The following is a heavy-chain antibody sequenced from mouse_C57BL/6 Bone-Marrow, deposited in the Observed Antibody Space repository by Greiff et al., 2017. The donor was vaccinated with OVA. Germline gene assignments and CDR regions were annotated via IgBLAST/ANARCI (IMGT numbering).Heavy chain of an antibody. D-gene: IGHD1-1*01. CDR3: ARGFLLLRI. Sequence: VQLQQSGPVLVKPGASVKMSCKASGYTFTDYYMNWVKQSHGKSLEWIGVINPYNGGTSYNQKFKGKATLTVDKSSSTAYMELNSLTSEDSAVYYCARGFLLLRIWGQGTSVTVSS. J-gene: IGHJ4*01. CDR1: GYTFTDYY. V-gene: IGHV1-19*01. CDR2: INPYNGGT.